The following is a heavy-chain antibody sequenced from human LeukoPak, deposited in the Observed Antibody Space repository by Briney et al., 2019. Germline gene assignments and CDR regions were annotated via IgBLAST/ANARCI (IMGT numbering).Heavy chain of an antibody. Sequence: QAGGSLRLSCAASGFTFSSYAMSWVRQAPGKGLEWVSAISGSGGSTYYADSVKGRFTISRDNSKNTLYLQMNSLRAEDTAVYYCAKDPGYSYGYGYWGQGTLVTVSS. CDR2: ISGSGGST. J-gene: IGHJ4*02. V-gene: IGHV3-23*01. CDR1: GFTFSSYA. D-gene: IGHD5-18*01. CDR3: AKDPGYSYGYGY.